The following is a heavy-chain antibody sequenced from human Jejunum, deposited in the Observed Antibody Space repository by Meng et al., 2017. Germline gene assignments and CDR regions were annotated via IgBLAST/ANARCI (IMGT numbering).Heavy chain of an antibody. J-gene: IGHJ4*02. D-gene: IGHD2-15*01. Sequence: QVQPVQSGAEVKKPWGSVKVSCNASGYTFTSYVISWVRQAPGQGLEWMGWISDYNGNTNYAQKFQGRVTMTTDTSTSTAYMELRSLRSDDTAVYYCTILSHCTGGTCYPYDYWGQGTLVTVSS. CDR1: GYTFTSYV. V-gene: IGHV1-18*01. CDR2: ISDYNGNT. CDR3: TILSHCTGGTCYPYDY.